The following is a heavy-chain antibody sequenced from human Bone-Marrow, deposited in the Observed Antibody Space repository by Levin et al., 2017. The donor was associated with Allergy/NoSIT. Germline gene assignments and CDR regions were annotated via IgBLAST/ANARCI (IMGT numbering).Heavy chain of an antibody. CDR1: GFTFSSYA. V-gene: IGHV3-23*01. CDR2: ISGSGGST. D-gene: IGHD6-19*01. J-gene: IGHJ2*01. Sequence: GGSLRLSCAASGFTFSSYAMSWVRQAPGKGLEWVSAISGSGGSTYYADSVKGRFTISRDNSKNTLYLQMNSLRAEDTAVYYCAKDGQWLVPSTYWYFDLWGRGTLVTVSS. CDR3: AKDGQWLVPSTYWYFDL.